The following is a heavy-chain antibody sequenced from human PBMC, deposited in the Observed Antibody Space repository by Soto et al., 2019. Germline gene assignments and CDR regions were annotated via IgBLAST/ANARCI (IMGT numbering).Heavy chain of an antibody. V-gene: IGHV1-46*01. D-gene: IGHD3-16*01. Sequence: ASVKVCGKAAGYTFTGYYMHWVRQAPGQGLEWMGIINPSGGSTSDGPKFQGRVTMTRDTSTSTVYMELSSLRSEDTAVYYCARDGRTATYISVRFERATLFDSSGQGTLFTVSS. CDR1: GYTFTGYY. J-gene: IGHJ5*01. CDR2: INPSGGST. CDR3: ARDGRTATYISVRFERATLFDS.